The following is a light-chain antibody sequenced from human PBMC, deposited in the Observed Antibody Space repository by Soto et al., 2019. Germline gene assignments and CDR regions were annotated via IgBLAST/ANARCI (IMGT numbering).Light chain of an antibody. V-gene: IGKV3-20*01. CDR3: QQYGSSGT. CDR1: QSLTRN. Sequence: EIVMTQSPATLSVSPGERVTHSCRASQSLTRNLAWYQHKPGQSPRLLIYGASNRATGIPDRFSGSGPGTDFTLTISRLEPEDFAVYYCQQYGSSGTFGQGTKVDIK. CDR2: GAS. J-gene: IGKJ1*01.